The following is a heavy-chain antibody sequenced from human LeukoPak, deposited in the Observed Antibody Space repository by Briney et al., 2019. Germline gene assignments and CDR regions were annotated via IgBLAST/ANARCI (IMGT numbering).Heavy chain of an antibody. CDR1: GYTFTGYY. Sequence: ASVKVSCKASGYTFTGYYLHWVRQAPGQGLEWMGCVNPNSGDTNYAQKFQGSVTMTRDTSISTVYMELSRLRSDDTAVYYCAIAAGIAGGRWAFDIWGQGTMVTVSS. J-gene: IGHJ3*02. V-gene: IGHV1-2*02. CDR3: AIAAGIAGGRWAFDI. CDR2: VNPNSGDT. D-gene: IGHD6-13*01.